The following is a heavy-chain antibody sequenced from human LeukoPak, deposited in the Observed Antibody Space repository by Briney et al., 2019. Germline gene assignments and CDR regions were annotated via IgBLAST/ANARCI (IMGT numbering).Heavy chain of an antibody. CDR2: IIPIFGTA. J-gene: IGHJ4*02. CDR3: AGAPHYYDSSGFSWDQYYFDY. CDR1: GGTFSSYA. V-gene: IGHV1-69*13. Sequence: SVNVSCKASGGTFSSYAISWVRQAPGQGLEWMGGIIPIFGTANYAQKFQGRVTITADESTSTAYMELSSLRSEDTAVYYCAGAPHYYDSSGFSWDQYYFDYWGQGTLVTVSS. D-gene: IGHD3-22*01.